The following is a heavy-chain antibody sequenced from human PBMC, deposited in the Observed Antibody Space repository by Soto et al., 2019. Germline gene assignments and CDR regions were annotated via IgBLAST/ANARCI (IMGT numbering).Heavy chain of an antibody. J-gene: IGHJ4*02. CDR2: INPNSGDT. CDR1: GYTFIGYY. V-gene: IGHV1-2*02. CDR3: APVGITGTTGFYY. Sequence: ASVKVSCKASGYTFIGYYIHWVRQAPGEGLEWMGWINPNSGDTKYAQKFQARVTMTRDTSISTAYMELSRLRSDDTAVYYCAPVGITGTTGFYYWGQGTLVTV. D-gene: IGHD1-7*01.